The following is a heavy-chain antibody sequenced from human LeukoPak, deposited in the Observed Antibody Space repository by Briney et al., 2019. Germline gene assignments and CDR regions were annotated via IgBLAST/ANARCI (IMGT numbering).Heavy chain of an antibody. CDR2: ISYDGSNK. CDR1: GFTFSSYA. V-gene: IGHV3-30-3*01. CDR3: ARDYDILTDRSGDHYWDMDV. Sequence: TGRSLRLSCAASGFTFSSYAMHWVRQAPGKGLDWVAVISYDGSNKYYADSVKGRFTISRDNSKNTLYLQMNSLRAEDTAVYYCARDYDILTDRSGDHYWDMDVWGKGTTVTVSS. J-gene: IGHJ6*03. D-gene: IGHD3-9*01.